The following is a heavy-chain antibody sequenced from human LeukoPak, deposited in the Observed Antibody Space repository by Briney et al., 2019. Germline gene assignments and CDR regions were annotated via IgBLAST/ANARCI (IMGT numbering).Heavy chain of an antibody. D-gene: IGHD2-15*01. CDR1: GGTFSSYA. CDR3: AREEDCSGGSCRENYYYMDV. CDR2: IIPIFGTA. V-gene: IGHV1-69*05. J-gene: IGHJ6*03. Sequence: ASVKVSCKASGGTFSSYAISWVRQAPGQGLEWMGRIIPIFGTANYAQKFQGRVTITTDESTSTAYMELSSLRSEDTAVYYCAREEDCSGGSCRENYYYMDVWGKGTMVTVSS.